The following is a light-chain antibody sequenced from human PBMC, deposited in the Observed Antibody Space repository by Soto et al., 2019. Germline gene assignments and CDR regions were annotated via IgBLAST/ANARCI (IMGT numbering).Light chain of an antibody. Sequence: EIVLTHSPGTLAMSPWEGATLSSRASQSVGSYLAWYQQKPGQAPRLLIYDASNRATGIPARFSGSGSGTEFTLTISSLQPDDFATYYCQQYNSYSWTFGQGTKV. CDR3: QQYNSYSWT. J-gene: IGKJ1*01. CDR2: DAS. V-gene: IGKV3-11*01. CDR1: QSVGSY.